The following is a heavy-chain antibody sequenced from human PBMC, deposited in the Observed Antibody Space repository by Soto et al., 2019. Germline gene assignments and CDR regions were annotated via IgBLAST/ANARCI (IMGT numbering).Heavy chain of an antibody. V-gene: IGHV1-69*13. D-gene: IGHD2-2*01. CDR2: IIPIFGTA. J-gene: IGHJ6*02. CDR1: GGTFSSYA. Sequence: SVKVSCKASGGTFSSYAISWVRQAPGQGLEWMGGIIPIFGTANYAQKFQGRVTITADESTSTAYMELSSLRSEDTAVYYCARTSHREKYCSSTSCPNYYYYGMDVWGQGTTVTVSS. CDR3: ARTSHREKYCSSTSCPNYYYYGMDV.